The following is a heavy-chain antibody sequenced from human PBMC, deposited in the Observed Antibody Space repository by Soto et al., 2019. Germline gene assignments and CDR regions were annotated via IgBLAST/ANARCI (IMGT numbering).Heavy chain of an antibody. V-gene: IGHV3-23*01. CDR3: AKYGLSSARSAPDV. D-gene: IGHD3-10*01. CDR1: GFTFSSYA. Sequence: HPGGSLRLSCAASGFTFSSYAMSWVRQAPGKGLEWVSTISHSADRTYYADSVKGRFTISRDNSENTLSLQVNSLGAEDTAIYYCAKYGLSSARSAPDVWGQGTRVTVSS. J-gene: IGHJ6*02. CDR2: ISHSADRT.